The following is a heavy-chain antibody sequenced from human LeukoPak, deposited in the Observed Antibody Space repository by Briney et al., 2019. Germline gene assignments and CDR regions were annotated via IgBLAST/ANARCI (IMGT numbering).Heavy chain of an antibody. CDR1: GFTVSSNY. V-gene: IGHV3-66*01. J-gene: IGHJ4*02. CDR2: LQSGGNT. CDR3: VRASAYYYAINGSKREYYFDY. D-gene: IGHD3-10*01. Sequence: GGSLRLSCAVYGFTVSSNYMSWVRQAPGKGLEWVSVLQSGGNTYYADSVKGRFTMSRDNSKNTLFLQMNSLRAEDTAVYYCVRASAYYYAINGSKREYYFDYWGQGSLVTVSS.